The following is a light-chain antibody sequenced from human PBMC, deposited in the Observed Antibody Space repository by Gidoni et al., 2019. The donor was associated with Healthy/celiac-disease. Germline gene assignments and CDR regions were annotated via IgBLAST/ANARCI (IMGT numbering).Light chain of an antibody. Sequence: DIQITQSPSSLSASVGDRVTITCRASQSISSYLNWYQQKPGKAPKLLIYAASSLQSGVPSRFSGSGSGTDFTLTISSLQPEDFATYYCQQSYSTPRWTFXQXTKVEIK. V-gene: IGKV1-39*01. J-gene: IGKJ1*01. CDR1: QSISSY. CDR2: AAS. CDR3: QQSYSTPRWT.